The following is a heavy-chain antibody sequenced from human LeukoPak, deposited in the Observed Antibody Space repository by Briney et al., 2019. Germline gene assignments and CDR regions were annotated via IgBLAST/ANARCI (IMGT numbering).Heavy chain of an antibody. CDR1: GYTFTSYG. Sequence: ASVNVSCKASGYTFTSYGISWVRQAPGQGLEWMGWISAYNGNTNYAQKLQGRVTMTTDTSTSTAYMELRSLRSDDTAVYYCARDIAAAGTNGPPDYWGQGTLVTVSS. CDR3: ARDIAAAGTNGPPDY. D-gene: IGHD6-13*01. J-gene: IGHJ4*02. V-gene: IGHV1-18*01. CDR2: ISAYNGNT.